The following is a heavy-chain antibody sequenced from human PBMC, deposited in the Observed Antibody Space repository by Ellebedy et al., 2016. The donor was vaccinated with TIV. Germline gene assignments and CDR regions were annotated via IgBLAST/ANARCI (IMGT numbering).Heavy chain of an antibody. D-gene: IGHD6-13*01. V-gene: IGHV3-23*01. Sequence: GGSLRLSCAASGFTFSSYAMSWVRQPPGKGLEWVSAISGSGDTYYADSVKGRFIISRDISKNTLYLQMNSLRLEDTAVYYCAKQGYRSTWSYDYWGQGSLVTVSS. CDR3: AKQGYRSTWSYDY. CDR2: ISGSGDT. J-gene: IGHJ4*02. CDR1: GFTFSSYA.